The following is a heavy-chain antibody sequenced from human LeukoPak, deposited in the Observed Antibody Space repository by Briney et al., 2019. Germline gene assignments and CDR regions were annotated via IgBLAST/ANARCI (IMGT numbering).Heavy chain of an antibody. CDR3: AKDIRSGSYYAGDFDY. CDR1: GFTFDA. CDR2: ISWGGGDT. J-gene: IGHJ4*02. D-gene: IGHD1-26*01. V-gene: IGHV3-43D*03. Sequence: GGSLRLSCAASGFTFDAMHWVRQAPGEGLEWVSLISWGGGDTYYADSVKGRSTVSRDNSKDSLYLQMNSLRAEDTALYYCAKDIRSGSYYAGDFDYWGQGTLVTVSS.